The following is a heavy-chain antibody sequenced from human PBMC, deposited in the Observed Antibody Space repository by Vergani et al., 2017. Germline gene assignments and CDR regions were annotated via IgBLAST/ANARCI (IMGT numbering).Heavy chain of an antibody. CDR3: AGDRSITIFGVVNDAFDI. Sequence: EVQLVESGGGVVRPGGSLRLSCAASGFTFDDYGMSWVRQAPGKGLEWVSGINWNGGSTGYADSVKGRFTISRDNAKNSLYLQMNSLRAEDTALYYCAGDRSITIFGVVNDAFDIWGQGTMVTVSS. V-gene: IGHV3-20*04. CDR1: GFTFDDYG. D-gene: IGHD3-3*01. J-gene: IGHJ3*02. CDR2: INWNGGST.